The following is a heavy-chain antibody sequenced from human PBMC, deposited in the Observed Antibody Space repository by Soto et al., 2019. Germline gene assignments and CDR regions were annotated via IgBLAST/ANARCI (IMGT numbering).Heavy chain of an antibody. CDR3: ARGRGYVYGSNFYGLDV. CDR2: INHSGTT. J-gene: IGHJ6*02. V-gene: IGHV4-34*01. Sequence: SETLSLTCGVYRGSFSGFYWSWVRQTPGGGLEWIGEINHSGTTNYNPSFQNRVTISVDKSTNNFSLKMTSVTAADAAVYYCARGRGYVYGSNFYGLDVWGQGTRVPVSS. D-gene: IGHD6-25*01. CDR1: RGSFSGFY.